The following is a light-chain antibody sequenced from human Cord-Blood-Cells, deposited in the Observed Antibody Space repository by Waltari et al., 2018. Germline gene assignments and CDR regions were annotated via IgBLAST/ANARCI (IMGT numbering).Light chain of an antibody. CDR3: QQSYSTLIFT. CDR1: QSISSY. J-gene: IGKJ3*01. CDR2: AAS. V-gene: IGKV1-39*01. Sequence: DTQMTQSPSSLSASVGARVTITCRASQSISSYLNWYQQKPGKAPKLLIYAASSLQSGVPSRFSGSGSGTDFTLTISSLQPEDFATYYCQQSYSTLIFTFGPGTKVDIK.